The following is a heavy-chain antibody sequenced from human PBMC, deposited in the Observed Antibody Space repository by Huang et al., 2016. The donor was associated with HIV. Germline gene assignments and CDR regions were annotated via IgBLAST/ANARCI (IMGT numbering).Heavy chain of an antibody. CDR3: AKDLTYTFGRHFDY. D-gene: IGHD3-3*01. Sequence: QVQLVESGGGVVQPGGSLRLSCTASGFTFGSFGMHWVRQATGKVLEWVAFIRYDGNNYYYADSVGCRFTISRDNSKDTLYLQMNRLRPDDSAVYYCAKDLTYTFGRHFDYWGRGTLVTVSS. J-gene: IGHJ4*02. V-gene: IGHV3-30*02. CDR2: IRYDGNNY. CDR1: GFTFGSFG.